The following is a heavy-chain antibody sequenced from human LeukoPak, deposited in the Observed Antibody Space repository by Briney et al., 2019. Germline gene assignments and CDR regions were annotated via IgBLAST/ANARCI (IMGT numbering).Heavy chain of an antibody. D-gene: IGHD4-17*01. Sequence: PSETLSLTCTVSGYSISSGFYWGWIRQPPGKGLEWIGSIYHSGTTYYNPSLKSRVTISVDTSKNQFSLKLSSLTAADTAVYYCARDRRGAYGDYATSYWGQGTLVTVSS. CDR1: GYSISSGFY. CDR3: ARDRRGAYGDYATSY. V-gene: IGHV4-38-2*02. J-gene: IGHJ4*02. CDR2: IYHSGTT.